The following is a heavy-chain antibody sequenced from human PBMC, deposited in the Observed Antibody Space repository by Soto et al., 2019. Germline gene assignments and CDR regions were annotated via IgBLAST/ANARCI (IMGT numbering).Heavy chain of an antibody. CDR2: IIPMVGLT. D-gene: IGHD1-1*01. Sequence: QVQLVQSGAEVKKPGSSVKVSCKASGYSFSSYSIDWLRQDPGQGLEWMGRIIPMVGLTNYAEKFQGRLCITADKSTSTVYMELSRLTPDDSAVYYWAREGPGKPLDFWGPGSLVTVSS. J-gene: IGHJ4*02. CDR3: AREGPGKPLDF. CDR1: GYSFSSYS. V-gene: IGHV1-69*08.